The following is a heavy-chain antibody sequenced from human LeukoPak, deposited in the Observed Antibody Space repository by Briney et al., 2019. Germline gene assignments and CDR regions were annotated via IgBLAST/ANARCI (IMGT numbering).Heavy chain of an antibody. J-gene: IGHJ6*03. V-gene: IGHV3-11*01. CDR3: ARDILDFWSGYYYYYMDV. Sequence: GGSLRLSCAASGFTFSDYYMSWIRQAPGKGLEWVSYISSSGSTIYYADSVKGRFTISRDNAKNSLYLQMNSLRAEDTAVYYCARDILDFWSGYYYYYMDVWGKGTTVTVSS. CDR1: GFTFSDYY. D-gene: IGHD3-3*01. CDR2: ISSSGSTI.